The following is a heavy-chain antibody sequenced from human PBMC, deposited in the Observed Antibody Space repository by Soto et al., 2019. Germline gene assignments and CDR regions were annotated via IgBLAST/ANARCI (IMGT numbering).Heavy chain of an antibody. V-gene: IGHV3-53*02. D-gene: IGHD5-18*01. CDR2: IYSGGST. CDR1: GFTVSSNY. J-gene: IGHJ5*02. CDR3: ARGVLVPWGGYSHNWFDP. Sequence: EVQLVETGGGLIQPGGSLRLSCAASGFTVSSNYMSWVRQAPGKGLEWVSVIYSGGSTYYADSVKGRFTISRDNSKNTLYVQMNSLRAEDTAVYYCARGVLVPWGGYSHNWFDPWGQGTLVTVSS.